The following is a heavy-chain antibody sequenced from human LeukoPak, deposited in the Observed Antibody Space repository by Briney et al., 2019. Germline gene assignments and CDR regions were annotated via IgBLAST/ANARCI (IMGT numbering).Heavy chain of an antibody. Sequence: ASVKPSCKASGYTSTIYATNCVRPATEQGRECVGWTTPNVGNTSYTQKFQGRVTITSNTSISTAYMELSSLRSEDTAVYYCAGSIAVAGSDAFDIWGQGTMVTDSS. CDR3: AGSIAVAGSDAFDI. CDR1: GYTSTIYA. D-gene: IGHD6-19*01. J-gene: IGHJ3*02. V-gene: IGHV1-8*03. CDR2: TTPNVGNT.